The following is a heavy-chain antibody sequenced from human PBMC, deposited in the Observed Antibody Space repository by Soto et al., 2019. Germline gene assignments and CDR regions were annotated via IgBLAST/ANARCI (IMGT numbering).Heavy chain of an antibody. CDR3: ASHAVITLGGVIVSNYFDY. V-gene: IGHV5-10-1*01. CDR1: GYTFPSYS. D-gene: IGHD3-16*02. CDR2: IDPTGSYT. Sequence: EVQLEQSGAEVKKPGESLRISCKGSGYTFPSYSITWVRQMPGKGLEWMGRIDPTGSYTNYSSSFQGHVTISVDKSSNTAYLQWRGLKASDTAMYYCASHAVITLGGVIVSNYFDYWGQGTLVTVSS. J-gene: IGHJ4*02.